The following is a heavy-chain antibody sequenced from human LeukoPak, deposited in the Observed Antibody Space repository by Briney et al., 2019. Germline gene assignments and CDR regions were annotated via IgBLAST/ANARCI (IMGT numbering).Heavy chain of an antibody. CDR2: ITADGTE. Sequence: GGSLRLSCAVSGLTFSDAWISWVRQAPGRGREGVARITADGTEDYAAPVNARFTASRDDSKTTVYLQMNSLTTEDTAVYYCTTAPTRGWLPYFDYWGQGTVVTVSS. V-gene: IGHV3-15*01. CDR1: GLTFSDAW. J-gene: IGHJ4*02. CDR3: TTAPTRGWLPYFDY. D-gene: IGHD5-24*01.